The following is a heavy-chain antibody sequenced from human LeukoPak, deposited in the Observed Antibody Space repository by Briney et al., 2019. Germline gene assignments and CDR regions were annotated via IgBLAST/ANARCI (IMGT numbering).Heavy chain of an antibody. CDR1: GFTFSSYA. V-gene: IGHV3-23*01. CDR3: AYSSSWYIGSWYYFDY. CDR2: ISGSGGST. Sequence: GGSLRLSCAASGFTFSSYAMSWVRQAPGKGLEGVSAISGSGGSTYYADSVKGRFTISRDNSKNTLYLQMNSLRAEDTAVYYCAYSSSWYIGSWYYFDYWGQGTLVTVSS. J-gene: IGHJ4*02. D-gene: IGHD6-13*01.